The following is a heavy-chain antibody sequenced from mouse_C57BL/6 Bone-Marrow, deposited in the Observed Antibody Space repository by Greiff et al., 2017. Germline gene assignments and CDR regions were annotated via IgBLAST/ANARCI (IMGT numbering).Heavy chain of an antibody. D-gene: IGHD3-2*02. Sequence: QVQLQQPGAELVKPGASVKLSCKASSYTFTSYWMQWVKQRPGQGLEWIGEIDPSDSYTNYNQKFKGKATLTVDTSSRTAYMQLSSLTSEDSAVYYCAPLDSSGYVMVYWGQGTLVTVSA. CDR3: APLDSSGYVMVY. J-gene: IGHJ3*01. V-gene: IGHV1-50*01. CDR1: SYTFTSYW. CDR2: IDPSDSYT.